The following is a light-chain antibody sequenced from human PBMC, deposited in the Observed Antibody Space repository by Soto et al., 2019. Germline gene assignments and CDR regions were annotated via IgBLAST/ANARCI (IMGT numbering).Light chain of an antibody. CDR1: SSDVGGYDY. Sequence: QSALTQPASVSGSPGQSITISCTGTSSDVGGYDYVSWYQQHPGKAPKLMIYEVNNRPSGVSNRFSGSKSGNTASLTISGLQAEDEADYYCSSYTSGSTYVFGAATKVTVL. CDR2: EVN. J-gene: IGLJ1*01. CDR3: SSYTSGSTYV. V-gene: IGLV2-14*03.